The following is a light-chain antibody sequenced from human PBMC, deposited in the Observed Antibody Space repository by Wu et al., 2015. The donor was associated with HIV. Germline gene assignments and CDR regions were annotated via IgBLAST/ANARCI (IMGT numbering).Light chain of an antibody. CDR1: QSVSSSY. Sequence: EIVLTQSPGTLSLSPGERATLSCRASQSVSSSYLAWYQQKPGQPPRLLIYGASFRATNVPARFSGSGSGTEFTLIISSLQSEDIGKYYCQQYNKWPPRFGRGPTWTSN. V-gene: IGKV3-15*01. J-gene: IGKJ2*03. CDR2: GAS. CDR3: QQYNKWPPR.